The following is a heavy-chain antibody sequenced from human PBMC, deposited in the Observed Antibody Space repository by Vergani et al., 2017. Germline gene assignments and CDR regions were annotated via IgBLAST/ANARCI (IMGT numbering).Heavy chain of an antibody. V-gene: IGHV4-59*02. CDR1: GVSVTDYN. Sequence: QAQLQESGPGMVKPSETLSLTCHVFGVSVTDYNCNWIRQPPGKGLEWIGYIYYSGSTNYNPSLKSRVTISVDTSKNQFSLKLSSVTAADTAVYYCARNPYCGVDCYSDAFDIWGQGTMVTVSS. J-gene: IGHJ3*02. CDR2: IYYSGST. CDR3: ARNPYCGVDCYSDAFDI. D-gene: IGHD2-21*02.